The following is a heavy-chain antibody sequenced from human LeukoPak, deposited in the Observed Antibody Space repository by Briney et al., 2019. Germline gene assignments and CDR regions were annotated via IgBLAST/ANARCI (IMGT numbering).Heavy chain of an antibody. J-gene: IGHJ3*01. CDR1: GGXISSYY. D-gene: IGHD3-16*01. V-gene: IGHV4-59*08. CDR2: IYYSGDT. CDR3: ARHGDFGDTDAFDF. Sequence: SETLSLTCSVSGGXISSYYCSWIRLPPGKGLEWIAYIYYSGDTNYNPSLKSRVTISVDTSKNQFSLRLSSVTAADTAVYYCARHGDFGDTDAFDFWGQGTMVTVSS.